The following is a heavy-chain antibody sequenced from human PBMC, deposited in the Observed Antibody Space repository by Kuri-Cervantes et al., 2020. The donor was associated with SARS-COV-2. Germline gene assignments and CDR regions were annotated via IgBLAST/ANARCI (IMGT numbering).Heavy chain of an antibody. CDR3: ARAVNDFWRGYYFEGGPVGGMDV. CDR2: IYYSGST. J-gene: IGHJ6*02. CDR1: GGSISSYY. Sequence: SETLSLTCTVSGGSISSYYWSWIRQPPGKGLEWIGYIYYSGSTNYNPSLKSRVTISVDTSKNQFSLKLSSVTAADTAVYYCARAVNDFWRGYYFEGGPVGGMDVWGQGTMVTVSS. V-gene: IGHV4-59*01. D-gene: IGHD3-3*01.